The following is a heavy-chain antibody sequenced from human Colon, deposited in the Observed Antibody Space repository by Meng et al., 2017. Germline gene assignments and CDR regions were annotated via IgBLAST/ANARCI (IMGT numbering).Heavy chain of an antibody. CDR2: INRDGSST. D-gene: IGHD2-15*01. CDR3: VRGACSGISCYIFDY. CDR1: GCTFSGYW. Sequence: GESLKISWAASGCTFSGYWMHWVRQVPGKGLVWVLGINRDGSSTRYADSVKGRFTISRDNAKNTLYLQMNSLGAEDRPVYYCVRGACSGISCYIFDYWGQGTLVTVSS. V-gene: IGHV3-74*01. J-gene: IGHJ4*02.